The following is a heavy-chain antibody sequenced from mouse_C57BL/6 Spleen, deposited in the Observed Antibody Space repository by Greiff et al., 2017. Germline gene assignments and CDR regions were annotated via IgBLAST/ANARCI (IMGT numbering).Heavy chain of an antibody. CDR1: GYTFTSYW. CDR2: IYPGSGST. V-gene: IGHV1-55*01. J-gene: IGHJ2*01. Sequence: VQLQQPGAELVKPGASVKMSCKASGYTFTSYWITWVKQRPGQGLEWIGDIYPGSGSTNYNEKFKSKATLTVDTSSSTAYMQLSSLTTENSAVYYGAREAAQATDDYWGQGTTLTVSS. D-gene: IGHD3-2*02. CDR3: AREAAQATDDY.